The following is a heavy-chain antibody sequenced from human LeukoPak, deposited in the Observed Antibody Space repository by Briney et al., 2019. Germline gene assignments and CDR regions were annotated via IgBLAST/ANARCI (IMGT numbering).Heavy chain of an antibody. Sequence: PGGSLRLSCAASGFTFSSHNMNWIRQPPGKGLEWIGEINHSGSTNYNPSLKSRVTISVDTSKNQFSLKLSSVTAADTAVYYCARRRSRWLTYFDYWGQGTLVTVSS. D-gene: IGHD6-13*01. J-gene: IGHJ4*02. CDR3: ARRRSRWLTYFDY. CDR2: INHSGST. CDR1: GFTFSSHN. V-gene: IGHV4-34*01.